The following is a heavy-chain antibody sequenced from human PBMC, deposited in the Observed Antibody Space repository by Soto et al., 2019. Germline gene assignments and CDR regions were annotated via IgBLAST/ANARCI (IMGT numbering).Heavy chain of an antibody. CDR1: GFTFNTYA. V-gene: IGHV3-23*01. CDR2: ISAPDGGT. CDR3: ANGESSGWPAFDY. J-gene: IGHJ4*02. Sequence: EVQLLESGGGLVHPGGPLRLSWAASGFTFNTYAIAWVRQAPGKGLEWASTISAPDGGTYYADSVKGRFTISRDNSKNTLYLQMNSLRAEDMAVYYCANGESSGWPAFDYWGQGTLVTVSS. D-gene: IGHD6-19*01.